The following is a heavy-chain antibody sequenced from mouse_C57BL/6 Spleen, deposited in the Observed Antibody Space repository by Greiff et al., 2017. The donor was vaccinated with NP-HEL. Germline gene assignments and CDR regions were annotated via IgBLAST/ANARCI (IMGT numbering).Heavy chain of an antibody. CDR3: ARGGSSWGYAMDY. D-gene: IGHD1-1*01. CDR2: IDPSDSYT. V-gene: IGHV1-50*01. J-gene: IGHJ4*01. CDR1: GYTFTSYW. Sequence: QVQLQQPGAELVKPGASVKLSCKASGYTFTSYWMQWVKQRPGQGLEWIGEIDPSDSYTNYNQKFKGKATLTVDTSSSTAYMQLSSLTSEDSAVYYCARGGSSWGYAMDYWGQGTSVTVSS.